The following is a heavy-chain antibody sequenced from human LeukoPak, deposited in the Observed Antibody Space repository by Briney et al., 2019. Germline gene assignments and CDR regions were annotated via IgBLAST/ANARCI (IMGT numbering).Heavy chain of an antibody. D-gene: IGHD3-10*01. Sequence: TSETLSLTCTVSGGSISSSSYYWGWIRQPPGKGLEWIGSIYYSGSTYYNPSLKSRVTISVDTSKNQFSLKLSSVTAADTAVYYCAGMVRGRWFDPWGQGTLVTVSS. CDR3: AGMVRGRWFDP. J-gene: IGHJ5*02. CDR1: GGSISSSSYY. CDR2: IYYSGST. V-gene: IGHV4-39*01.